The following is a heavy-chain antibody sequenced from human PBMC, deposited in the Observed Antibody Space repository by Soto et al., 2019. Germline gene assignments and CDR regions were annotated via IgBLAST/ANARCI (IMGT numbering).Heavy chain of an antibody. CDR2: ISYDGSNK. Sequence: QVQLVESGGGVVQPGRSPRLSCAASGFTFSSYGMNWVRQAPGKGLEWVAVISYDGSNKYYADSVKGRFTISRDSSKNMLYLQMNSLRGEDTAVYYCAKEDSSSWHYYYGMDVWGQGTTVTVSS. CDR3: AKEDSSSWHYYYGMDV. D-gene: IGHD6-13*01. CDR1: GFTFSSYG. J-gene: IGHJ6*02. V-gene: IGHV3-30*18.